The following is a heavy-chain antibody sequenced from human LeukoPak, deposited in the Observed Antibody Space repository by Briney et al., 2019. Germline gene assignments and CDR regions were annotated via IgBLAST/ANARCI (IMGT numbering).Heavy chain of an antibody. J-gene: IGHJ4*02. D-gene: IGHD3-22*01. Sequence: SETLSLTCTVSGGSISSYYWSWIRQPPGKGLEWIGYIYYSGSTNYNPSLKSRVTISVDTSKNQFSLKLSSVTAADTAVYYCARALKWYYYDSSGYYYIDYWCQGTLVTVSS. CDR1: GGSISSYY. V-gene: IGHV4-59*01. CDR3: ARALKWYYYDSSGYYYIDY. CDR2: IYYSGST.